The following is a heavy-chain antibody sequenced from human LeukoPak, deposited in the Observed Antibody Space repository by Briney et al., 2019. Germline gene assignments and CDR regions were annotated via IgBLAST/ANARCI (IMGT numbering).Heavy chain of an antibody. CDR2: ISYDGSNK. Sequence: PGGSLRLSCAASGFTFSSYAMHWVRQAPGKGLEWVAVISYDGSNKYYADSVKGRFTISRDNSKNTLYLQMNSLRAEDTAVYYCAKPIVSGAFDIWGQGTMVTVSS. D-gene: IGHD2-21*01. CDR3: AKPIVSGAFDI. CDR1: GFTFSSYA. J-gene: IGHJ3*02. V-gene: IGHV3-30*04.